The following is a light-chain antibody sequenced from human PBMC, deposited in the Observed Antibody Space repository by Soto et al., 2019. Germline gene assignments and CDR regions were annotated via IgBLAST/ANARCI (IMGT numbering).Light chain of an antibody. J-gene: IGKJ4*01. CDR2: WAS. V-gene: IGKV4-1*01. CDR3: QQYYNAPLT. CDR1: QSVLYSSNNKNY. Sequence: DIVMTQSPDSLAVSLGDRATINCKSSQSVLYSSNNKNYLAWYQQKPGQPPKLLIYWASTRESGVPDRFSGSGSETDFTLTINSLQAEDVAVYYCQQYYNAPLTFGGGTKVEIK.